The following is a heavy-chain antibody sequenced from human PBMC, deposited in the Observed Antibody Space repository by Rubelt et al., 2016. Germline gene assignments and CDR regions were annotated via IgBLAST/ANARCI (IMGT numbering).Heavy chain of an antibody. J-gene: IGHJ4*02. Sequence: QLQLQESGPGLVKPSETLSLTCTVSGGSISSSSYYWGWIRQPPGKGLEWIGSIYYSGSTYYNPSLKCRVSISVDTSKNQFSLKLSSVTAADTAVYYCARVEFRDYGDYYFDYWGQGTLVTVSS. CDR1: GGSISSSSYY. CDR3: ARVEFRDYGDYYFDY. CDR2: IYYSGST. V-gene: IGHV4-39*07. D-gene: IGHD4-17*01.